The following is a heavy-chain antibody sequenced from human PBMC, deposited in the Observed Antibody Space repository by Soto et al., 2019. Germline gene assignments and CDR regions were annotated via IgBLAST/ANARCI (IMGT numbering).Heavy chain of an antibody. CDR2: IYYSGST. J-gene: IGHJ5*02. Sequence: QVQLQESGPGLVKPSQTLSLTCTVSGGSISSGGYYWSWIRQHPGKGLEWIGYIYYSGSTYYNPSPKTRXTXSXXTSKTQFSLKMSSVTAADTAVYYCARVGGINWFDPWGQGTLVTVSS. D-gene: IGHD1-20*01. CDR3: ARVGGINWFDP. V-gene: IGHV4-31*03. CDR1: GGSISSGGYY.